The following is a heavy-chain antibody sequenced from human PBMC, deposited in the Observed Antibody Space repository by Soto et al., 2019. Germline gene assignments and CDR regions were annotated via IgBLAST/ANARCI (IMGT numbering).Heavy chain of an antibody. CDR1: GGSISSGGYS. D-gene: IGHD5-12*01. Sequence: QLRLQESGSGLVKPSQTLSLTCAVSGGSISSGGYSWSWIRQPPGKGLEWIGYIYHSGSTYYNPSLKSRVTISVDRSKNQFSLKLSSVTAADTAVYYCARAEMATMGAFDIWGQGTMVTVSS. CDR3: ARAEMATMGAFDI. J-gene: IGHJ3*02. CDR2: IYHSGST. V-gene: IGHV4-30-2*01.